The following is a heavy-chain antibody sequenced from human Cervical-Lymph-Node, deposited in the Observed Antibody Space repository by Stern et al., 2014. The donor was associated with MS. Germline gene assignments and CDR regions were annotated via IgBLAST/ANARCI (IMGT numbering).Heavy chain of an antibody. V-gene: IGHV3-72*01. CDR1: GFTFTDYY. CDR2: PTNNSNYYST. J-gene: IGHJ4*02. CDR3: VRVHSDHYFDY. D-gene: IGHD1-26*01. Sequence: EVQLVESGGGLAQPRGSLRLSCAASGFTFTDYYMDWVRQAPGKGLEWVGRPTNNSNYYSTKYAASVRGRFTVSRDDSKNSMFLQMHNLRTEDTAVYYCVRVHSDHYFDYWGRGILVTVSS.